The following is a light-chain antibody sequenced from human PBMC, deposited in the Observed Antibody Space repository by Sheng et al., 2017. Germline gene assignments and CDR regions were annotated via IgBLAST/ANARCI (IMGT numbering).Light chain of an antibody. V-gene: IGKV1-39*01. CDR2: AAS. Sequence: DIQMTQSPSSLSASVGDRVTITCRASQSISSYLNWYQQKPGKAPKLLIYAASSLQSGVPSRFSGSGSGTDFTLTITSLHPEDFATYYCQQSYSTPPFTFGQGT. CDR3: QQSYSTPPFT. J-gene: IGKJ2*01. CDR1: QSISSY.